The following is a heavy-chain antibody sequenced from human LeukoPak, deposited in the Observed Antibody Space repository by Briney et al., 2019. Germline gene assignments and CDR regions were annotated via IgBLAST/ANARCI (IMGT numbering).Heavy chain of an antibody. CDR2: MNPNSGNT. CDR3: ARGRRLWNWFDP. V-gene: IGHV1-8*01. CDR1: GYTFTSYD. D-gene: IGHD2/OR15-2a*01. J-gene: IGHJ5*02. Sequence: ASVKVSCKASGYTFTSYDINWVRQATGQGLEWMGWMNPNSGNTGYAQKFQGRVTMTRNTSISTAYMELSSLRSEDTAVYYCARGRRLWNWFDPWGQGTLVTVSS.